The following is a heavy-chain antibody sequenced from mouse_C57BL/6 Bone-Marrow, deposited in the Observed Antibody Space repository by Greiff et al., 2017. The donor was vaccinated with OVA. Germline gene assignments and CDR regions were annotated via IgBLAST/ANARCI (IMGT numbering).Heavy chain of an antibody. D-gene: IGHD1-1*01. CDR2: IWRGGST. V-gene: IGHV2-5*01. Sequence: VKLVESGPGLVQPSQSLSITCTVSGFSLTSYGVHWVRQSPGKGLEWLGVIWRGGSTDYNAAFMSRLSITQDNSKSQVFFKMNRLQADDTAIYYCAKRAYRYGWFAYWGQGTLVTVSA. CDR3: AKRAYRYGWFAY. J-gene: IGHJ3*01. CDR1: GFSLTSYG.